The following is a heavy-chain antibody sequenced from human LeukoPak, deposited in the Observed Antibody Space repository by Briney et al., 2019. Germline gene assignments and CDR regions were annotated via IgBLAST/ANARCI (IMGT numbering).Heavy chain of an antibody. CDR1: GFTFGDYA. Sequence: GGSLRLSCTASGFTFGDYAMSWFRQAPGKGLEWVGSIRSKAYGGTTEYAASVKGRFTTSRDDSKSIAYLQMNSLKTEDTAVYYCTRDTGTTNRYYYYGMDVWGQGTTVTVSS. J-gene: IGHJ6*02. CDR2: IRSKAYGGTT. V-gene: IGHV3-49*03. CDR3: TRDTGTTNRYYYYGMDV. D-gene: IGHD1-7*01.